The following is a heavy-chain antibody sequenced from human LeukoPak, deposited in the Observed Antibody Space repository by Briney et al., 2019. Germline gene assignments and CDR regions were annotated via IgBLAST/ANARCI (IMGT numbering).Heavy chain of an antibody. CDR1: GFTFSSYA. V-gene: IGHV3-23*01. Sequence: PGGSLRLTCAASGFTFSSYAMSWVRQAPGKGLEWVSAISGSGGSTYYADSVKGRFTISRDNAKNSLYPQMNSLRAEDTAVYYCARDNMGLRRRITMVRGVPPGYYYYGMDVWGQGTTVTVSS. D-gene: IGHD3-10*01. CDR3: ARDNMGLRRRITMVRGVPPGYYYYGMDV. J-gene: IGHJ6*02. CDR2: ISGSGGST.